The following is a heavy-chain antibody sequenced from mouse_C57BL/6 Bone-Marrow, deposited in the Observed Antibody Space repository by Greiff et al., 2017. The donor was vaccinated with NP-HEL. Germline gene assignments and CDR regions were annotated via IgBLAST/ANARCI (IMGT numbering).Heavy chain of an antibody. D-gene: IGHD1-1*01. CDR1: GYTFTSYW. Sequence: QVHVKQPGAELVKPGASVKLSCKASGYTFTSYWMQWVKQRPGQGLEWIGEIDPSDSYTNYNQKFKGKATLTVDTSSSTAYMQLSSLTSEDSAVYYCARFTTVVAFDYWGQGTTLTVSS. V-gene: IGHV1-50*01. J-gene: IGHJ2*01. CDR3: ARFTTVVAFDY. CDR2: IDPSDSYT.